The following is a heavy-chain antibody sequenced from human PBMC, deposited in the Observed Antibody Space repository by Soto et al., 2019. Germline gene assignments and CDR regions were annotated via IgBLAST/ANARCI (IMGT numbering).Heavy chain of an antibody. J-gene: IGHJ4*02. CDR3: ARDGAGLYGGNSCFDY. CDR1: GFTFSSYG. V-gene: IGHV3-33*01. CDR2: IWYDGSNK. Sequence: QVQLVESGGGVVQPGRSLRLSCAASGFTFSSYGMHWVRQAPGKGLEWVAVIWYDGSNKYYADSVKGRFTISRDNSKNTLYLQMNSLGAEDTAVYYCARDGAGLYGGNSCFDYWGQGTLVTVSS. D-gene: IGHD2-21*02.